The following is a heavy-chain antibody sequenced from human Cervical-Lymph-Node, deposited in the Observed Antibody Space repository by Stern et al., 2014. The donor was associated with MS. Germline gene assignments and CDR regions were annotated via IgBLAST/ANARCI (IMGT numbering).Heavy chain of an antibody. J-gene: IGHJ4*02. V-gene: IGHV4-4*07. CDR3: ARDRGRRYYFDY. CDR2: IHPSGSP. D-gene: IGHD3-10*01. CDR1: GVSISTSY. Sequence: QVQLQQSGPGLVKPWETLSLTCTVSGVSISTSYWSWFRQPAGKGLEWIGRIHPSGSPNYSPSLKPRVTMSLDASKNQFSRMLISVTAADTAVYYCARDRGRRYYFDYWGQGTLLTVSS.